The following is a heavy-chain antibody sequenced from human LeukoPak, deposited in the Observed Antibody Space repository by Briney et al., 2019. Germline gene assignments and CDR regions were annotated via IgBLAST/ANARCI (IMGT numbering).Heavy chain of an antibody. Sequence: SQTLSLTCAVSGGSISSGSYYWSWIRQPAGKGLEWIGRIYTSGSTNYNPSLKSRVTISVDTSKNQFSLKLSSVTAAGTAVYYCARMEADLFDYWGQGTLVTVSS. CDR3: ARMEADLFDY. D-gene: IGHD1-1*01. CDR1: GGSISSGSYY. J-gene: IGHJ4*02. V-gene: IGHV4-61*02. CDR2: IYTSGST.